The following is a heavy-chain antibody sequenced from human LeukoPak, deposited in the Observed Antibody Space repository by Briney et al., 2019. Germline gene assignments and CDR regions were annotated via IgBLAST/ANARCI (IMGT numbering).Heavy chain of an antibody. Sequence: PGGSLRLSCAASGFIFSNYAMTWVRQAPGKGLEWVSGITGSGDTTYFTDSVKGRFNISRDESKRTLHLQMNSLRADDTAVYYCAKAEGAYGSATFYYGLDVWGQGTTVTVSS. D-gene: IGHD3-10*01. J-gene: IGHJ6*02. V-gene: IGHV3-23*01. CDR2: ITGSGDTT. CDR1: GFIFSNYA. CDR3: AKAEGAYGSATFYYGLDV.